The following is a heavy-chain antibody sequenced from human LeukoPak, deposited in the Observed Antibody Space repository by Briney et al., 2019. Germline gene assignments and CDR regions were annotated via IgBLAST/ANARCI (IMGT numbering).Heavy chain of an antibody. Sequence: GGSLRLSCAASGFTFSSYSMNWVRQAPGKGLEWVSSISSSSSYIYYADSVKGRFTISRDNAKNSLYLQMNSLRAEDTAVYYCARDRFSSSWYEQCMDVWGKGTTVTISS. CDR3: ARDRFSSSWYEQCMDV. D-gene: IGHD6-13*01. V-gene: IGHV3-21*01. CDR2: ISSSSSYI. J-gene: IGHJ6*03. CDR1: GFTFSSYS.